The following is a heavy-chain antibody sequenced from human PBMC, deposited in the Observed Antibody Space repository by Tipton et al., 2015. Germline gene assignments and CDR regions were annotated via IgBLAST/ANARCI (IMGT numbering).Heavy chain of an antibody. CDR1: GGSISSSAYY. J-gene: IGHJ4*02. D-gene: IGHD3-9*01. CDR2: IYYSGSA. CDR3: ARDSTGYYYFDS. V-gene: IGHV4-61*08. Sequence: TLSLTCAVSGGSISSSAYYWGWIRQPPGKGLEWIGYIYYSGSANYNPSLKSRVTISVDTSKSQFSLRLASVTAADTAVYYCARDSTGYYYFDSWGQGTLVTVSS.